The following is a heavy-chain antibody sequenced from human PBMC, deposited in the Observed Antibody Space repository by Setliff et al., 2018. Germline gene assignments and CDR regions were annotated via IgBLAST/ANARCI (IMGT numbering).Heavy chain of an antibody. CDR2: IIPIFGTA. J-gene: IGHJ3*02. CDR3: ARDRREAFDI. V-gene: IGHV1-69*13. Sequence: AASVKVSCKASGGTFSSYAISWVRQAPGQGLEWMGGIIPIFGTANYAQKFQGRVTITADESTSTAYMELRSLRSDDTAVYYCARDRREAFDIWGQGTMVTVSS. CDR1: GGTFSSYA.